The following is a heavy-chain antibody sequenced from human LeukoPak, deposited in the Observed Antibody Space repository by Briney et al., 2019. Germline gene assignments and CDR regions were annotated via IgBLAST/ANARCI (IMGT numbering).Heavy chain of an antibody. V-gene: IGHV4-34*01. CDR2: INHSGSN. CDR3: ARVVVVAATDWFDR. CDR1: GGSFRGYY. D-gene: IGHD2-15*01. J-gene: IGHJ5*02. Sequence: PSETLSLTCAVYGGSFRGYYWNWIRQPPGKGLEWLGVINHSGSNNYNPSLKSRVTISVATSKNQFSLKLSSVTAADTAVNYCARVVVVAATDWFDRWGQGTLVTVPS.